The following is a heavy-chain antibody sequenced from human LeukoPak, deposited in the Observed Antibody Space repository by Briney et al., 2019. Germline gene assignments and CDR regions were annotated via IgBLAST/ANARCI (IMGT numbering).Heavy chain of an antibody. CDR3: VRESEYYFDHSASFDY. CDR1: GYTFTAYL. CDR2: MSSDGNAM. J-gene: IGHJ4*02. D-gene: IGHD3-22*01. V-gene: IGHV3-30-3*01. Sequence: GRSLRLSCAASGYTFTAYLIHWVRQAPGKGLEWVAVMSSDGNAMFYADSVKGRFTISRDNSKNTLYLQMNSLRAEDTAVYYCVRESEYYFDHSASFDYWGQGTLVTVSS.